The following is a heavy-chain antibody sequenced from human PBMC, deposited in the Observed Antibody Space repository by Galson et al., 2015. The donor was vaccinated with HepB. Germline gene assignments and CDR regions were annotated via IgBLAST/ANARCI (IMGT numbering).Heavy chain of an antibody. CDR1: GFTFSSYA. CDR3: AKDWATEPGIAVAGNDY. Sequence: SLRLSCAASGFTFSSYAMSWVRQAPGKGLEWVSAISGSGGSTYYADSVKGRFTISRDNSKNTLYLQMNSLRAEDTAVYYCAKDWATEPGIAVAGNDYWGQGTLVTVSS. V-gene: IGHV3-23*01. CDR2: ISGSGGST. J-gene: IGHJ4*02. D-gene: IGHD6-19*01.